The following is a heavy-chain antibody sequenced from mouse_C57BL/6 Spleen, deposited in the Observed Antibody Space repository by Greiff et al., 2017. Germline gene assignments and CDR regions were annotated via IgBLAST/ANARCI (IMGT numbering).Heavy chain of an antibody. CDR1: GFTFSSYA. CDR3: ARGETPLDY. V-gene: IGHV5-4*03. Sequence: DVMLVESGGGLVKPGGSLKLSCAASGFTFSSYAMSWVRQTPEKRLEWVATISDGGSYTYYPDNVKGRFTISRDNAKNNLYLQMSHLKSEDTAMYYCARGETPLDYWGQGTTLTVSS. CDR2: ISDGGSYT. J-gene: IGHJ2*01.